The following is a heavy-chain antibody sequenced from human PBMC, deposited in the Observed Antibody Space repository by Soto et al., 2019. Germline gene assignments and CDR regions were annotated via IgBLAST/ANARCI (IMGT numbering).Heavy chain of an antibody. V-gene: IGHV3-30*03. CDR2: ISNDGNYE. J-gene: IGHJ4*02. Sequence: VQLAESGGGVVQPGTSLRLSCVASGFSFSSYGMSWVRQAPGKGLEWVAVISNDGNYEFYADSVKGRFTISRDNSKSTLHLQMDSLKIEDTALYFWVRGGGARCLDPNCYMFDSWGQGNLGTVS. CDR3: VRGGGARCLDPNCYMFDS. D-gene: IGHD2-2*01. CDR1: GFSFSSYG.